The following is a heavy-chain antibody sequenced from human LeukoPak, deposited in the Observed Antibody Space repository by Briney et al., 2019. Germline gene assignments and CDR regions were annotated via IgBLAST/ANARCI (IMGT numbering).Heavy chain of an antibody. V-gene: IGHV3-7*04. D-gene: IGHD2-2*01. J-gene: IGHJ4*02. CDR1: GFTFSSYW. CDR3: ARTLGYCSSTNCFLTFDY. Sequence: GGSLRLSCAASGFTFSSYWMTWVRRAPGKGLEWVANIKHDGSEEYYVDSVKGRFTISRDNAKNSLYLQMNSLRAEDTAVYYCARTLGYCSSTNCFLTFDYWGQGTLVTVSS. CDR2: IKHDGSEE.